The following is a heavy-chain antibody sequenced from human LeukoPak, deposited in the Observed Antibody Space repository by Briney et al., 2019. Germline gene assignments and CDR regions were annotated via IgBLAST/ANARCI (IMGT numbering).Heavy chain of an antibody. J-gene: IGHJ4*02. V-gene: IGHV3-30*04. CDR1: GFTFSSYA. D-gene: IGHD3-10*01. CDR2: ISYDGSIK. Sequence: GGSLRLSCAASGFTFSSYAMHWVRQAPGKGLEWVAVISYDGSIKYYADSVKGRFTISRDSSKNTLYLQMSSVRAEDTAVYYCARGDGYYFDYWGQGTLVTVSS. CDR3: ARGDGYYFDY.